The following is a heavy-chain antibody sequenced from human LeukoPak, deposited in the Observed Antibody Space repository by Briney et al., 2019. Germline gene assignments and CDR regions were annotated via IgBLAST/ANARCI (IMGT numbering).Heavy chain of an antibody. Sequence: GGSLRLSCAASGFAFDDYGMSWVRQAPGKGLEWVSGINWNGGSTGYADSMKGRFTIARDNAKNSLYLQMNSLRAEDTALYYCARRQLRYLDWPDYWGQGTLVTVSS. J-gene: IGHJ4*02. V-gene: IGHV3-20*04. D-gene: IGHD3-9*01. CDR2: INWNGGST. CDR1: GFAFDDYG. CDR3: ARRQLRYLDWPDY.